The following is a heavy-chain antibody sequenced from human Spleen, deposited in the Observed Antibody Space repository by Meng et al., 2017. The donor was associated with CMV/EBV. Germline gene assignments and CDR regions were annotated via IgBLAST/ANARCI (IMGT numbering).Heavy chain of an antibody. Sequence: SETLSLTCPVPGCSNSSSSYYWGWIRQPPGRGLEWIGSIYYSGSTDYNPSLKSRLTIAGDPSKNQFSLQLSSVTAADPAVYYCASDLCDTAMVLNYLGQGTLVTVSS. CDR1: GCSNSSSSYY. V-gene: IGHV4-39*07. CDR2: IYYSGST. J-gene: IGHJ4*02. D-gene: IGHD5-18*01. CDR3: ASDLCDTAMVLNY.